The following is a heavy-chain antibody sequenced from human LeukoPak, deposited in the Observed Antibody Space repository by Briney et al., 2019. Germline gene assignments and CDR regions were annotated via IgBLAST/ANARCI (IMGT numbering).Heavy chain of an antibody. CDR2: ISGSGGST. D-gene: IGHD3-16*01. J-gene: IGHJ4*02. Sequence: GGSLRLSCAASGFTFDDYGMSWVRQAPGKGLEWVSGISGSGGSTYYADSVKGRFTISRDNSKNTLYLQMNSLRAEDTAVYYCAKDGLRGSPFRGFDYWGQGTLVTVSS. V-gene: IGHV3-23*01. CDR3: AKDGLRGSPFRGFDY. CDR1: GFTFDDYG.